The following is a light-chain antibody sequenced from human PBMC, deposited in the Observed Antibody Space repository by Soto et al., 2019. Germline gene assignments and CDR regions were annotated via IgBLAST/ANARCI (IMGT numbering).Light chain of an antibody. CDR2: TNN. CDR3: ASWDDSLNGVV. V-gene: IGLV1-44*01. CDR1: NSNIGDNT. Sequence: QSVLTQPPSASGTPGQRVTISCSGSNSNIGDNTVNWFQQLPGTAPKLLISTNNQRPSGVPDRFSGSKSGTSASLAISGLHSEDEADYYCASWDDSLNGVVFGGGTKVTVL. J-gene: IGLJ2*01.